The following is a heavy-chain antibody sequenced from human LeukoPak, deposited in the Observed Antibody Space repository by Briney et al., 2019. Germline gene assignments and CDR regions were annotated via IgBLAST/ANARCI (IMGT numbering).Heavy chain of an antibody. CDR3: ARDLNSRIAARPGDFDY. D-gene: IGHD6-6*01. CDR1: GYTFTGYY. CDR2: INPNSGGT. Sequence: GASVKVSCKASGYTFTGYYMHWVRQAPGQGLEWMGWINPNSGGTNYAQKFQGRVTMTRDTSISTAYMELSRLRSDDTAVYYCARDLNSRIAARPGDFDYWGQGTLVTVSS. V-gene: IGHV1-2*02. J-gene: IGHJ4*02.